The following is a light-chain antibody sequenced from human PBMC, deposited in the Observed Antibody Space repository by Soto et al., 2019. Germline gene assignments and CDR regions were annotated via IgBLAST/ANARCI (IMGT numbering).Light chain of an antibody. CDR3: QHFANSIT. CDR1: QTVRNNY. Sequence: VWTQAASTGTLSAGDRANLSCRASQTVRNNYLAWYQQKPGQAPRLLIYDASSRATGIPDRFSVCGSGTEFTLAIIRLEPEEFAVYDCQHFANSITFGQGTRLEIK. V-gene: IGKV3-20*01. J-gene: IGKJ5*01. CDR2: DAS.